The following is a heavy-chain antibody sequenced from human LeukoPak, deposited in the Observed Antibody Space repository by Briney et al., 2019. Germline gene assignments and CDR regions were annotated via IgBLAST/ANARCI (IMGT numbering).Heavy chain of an antibody. CDR3: TTIPESIVVVPAADAFDI. CDR2: IKSKTDGGTT. D-gene: IGHD2-2*01. Sequence: PGGSLRLSCAASGFTFSNAWMSWVRQAPGKGLEWVGRIKSKTDGGTTDYAAPVKGRFTISRDDSKNTLYLQMNSLKTEDTAVYYCTTIPESIVVVPAADAFDIWGQGTMVTVSS. CDR1: GFTFSNAW. J-gene: IGHJ3*02. V-gene: IGHV3-15*01.